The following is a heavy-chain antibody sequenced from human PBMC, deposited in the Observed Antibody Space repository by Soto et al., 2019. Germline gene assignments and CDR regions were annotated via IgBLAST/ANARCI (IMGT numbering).Heavy chain of an antibody. V-gene: IGHV3-66*01. CDR2: IYSGGST. J-gene: IGHJ3*02. Sequence: EVQLVESGGGLVQPGGSLRLSCAASGFTVSSNYMSWVRQAPGKGLEWVSVIYSGGSTYYADSVKGRFTISRDNSKNTLYLQMNSLRAEDRAVYYCARDFRGRGGFDIWGQGTMVTVSS. CDR1: GFTVSSNY. CDR3: ARDFRGRGGFDI. D-gene: IGHD2-15*01.